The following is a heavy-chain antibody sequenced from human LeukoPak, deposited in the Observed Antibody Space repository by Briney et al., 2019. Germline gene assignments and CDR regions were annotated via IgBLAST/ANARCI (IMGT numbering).Heavy chain of an antibody. CDR3: ARDRSLWFGVDYYYYGMDV. Sequence: GGSLRLSCAASGFTFSSYEMNRVRQAPGKGLEWVSYISSSGSTIYYADSVKGRFTISRDNAKNSLYLQINSLRAEDTAVYYCARDRSLWFGVDYYYYGMDVWGKGTTVTVSS. J-gene: IGHJ6*04. D-gene: IGHD3-10*01. CDR1: GFTFSSYE. CDR2: ISSSGSTI. V-gene: IGHV3-48*03.